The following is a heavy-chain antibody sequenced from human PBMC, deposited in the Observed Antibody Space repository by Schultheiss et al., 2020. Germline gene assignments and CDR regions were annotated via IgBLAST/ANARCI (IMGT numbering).Heavy chain of an antibody. Sequence: SQTLSLTCAVYGGSFSGYYWSWIRQPPGKGLEWIGSIYYSGSTNYNPSLKSRVTISVDTSKNQFSLKLSSVTAADTAVYYCARGRRTVTTFKGWFDPWGQGTTVTVSS. V-gene: IGHV4-34*01. J-gene: IGHJ5*01. D-gene: IGHD4-17*01. CDR1: GGSFSGYY. CDR2: IYYSGST. CDR3: ARGRRTVTTFKGWFDP.